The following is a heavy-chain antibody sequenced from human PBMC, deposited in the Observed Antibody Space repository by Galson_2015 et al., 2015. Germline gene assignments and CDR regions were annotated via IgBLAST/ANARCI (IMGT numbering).Heavy chain of an antibody. CDR1: GFTFSSYS. CDR3: ARGNCSGGSCYSSWFDP. J-gene: IGHJ5*02. D-gene: IGHD2-15*01. Sequence: LRLSCAASGFTFSSYSMNWVRQAPGKGLEWIGYIYYSGSTYYNPSLKSRVTISVDTSKNQFSLKLSSVTAADTAVYYCARGNCSGGSCYSSWFDPWGQGTLVTVSS. V-gene: IGHV4-59*01. CDR2: IYYSGST.